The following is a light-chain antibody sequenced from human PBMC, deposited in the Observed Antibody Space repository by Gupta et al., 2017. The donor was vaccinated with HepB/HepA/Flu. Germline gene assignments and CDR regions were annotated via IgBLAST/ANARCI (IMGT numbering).Light chain of an antibody. CDR1: QEISIS. CDR3: QHQNYLPFP. CDR2: DAS. Sequence: DIQMTHSPSSLSASVGDRVTITCQASQEISISLNWYQQKPGKAPTLLIYDASDVEKGVPSRFSGSGCGTDFTFTISSRQPEDFANYYCQHQNYLPFPFGHGTKVDIK. J-gene: IGKJ3*01. V-gene: IGKV1-33*01.